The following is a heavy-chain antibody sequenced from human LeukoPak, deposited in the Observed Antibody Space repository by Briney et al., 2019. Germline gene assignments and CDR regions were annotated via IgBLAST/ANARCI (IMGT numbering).Heavy chain of an antibody. D-gene: IGHD5-12*01. CDR3: ARTVRGRGYSGYDY. J-gene: IGHJ4*02. CDR1: GFTFSSYE. V-gene: IGHV3-48*03. CDR2: ISSSGSTI. Sequence: GGSLRLSCAASGFTFSSYEMNWVRQAPGKGLEWVSYISSSGSTIYYADSVKGRFTISRDNAKNTLYLQMNSLRAEDTAVYYCARTVRGRGYSGYDYWGQGTLVTVSS.